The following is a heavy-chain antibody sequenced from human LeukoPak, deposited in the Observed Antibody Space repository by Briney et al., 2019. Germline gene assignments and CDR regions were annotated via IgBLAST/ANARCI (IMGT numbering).Heavy chain of an antibody. CDR2: ISYDGSNK. CDR1: GFTFSSYA. D-gene: IGHD3-10*01. J-gene: IGHJ4*02. Sequence: PGGSLRLSCAAFGFTFSSYAMHWVRQAPGKGLEWVAVISYDGSNKYYADSVKGRSTISRDNSKNTLYLQMNSLRAEDTAVYYCASVRGPYYFDYWGQGTLVTVSS. V-gene: IGHV3-30*04. CDR3: ASVRGPYYFDY.